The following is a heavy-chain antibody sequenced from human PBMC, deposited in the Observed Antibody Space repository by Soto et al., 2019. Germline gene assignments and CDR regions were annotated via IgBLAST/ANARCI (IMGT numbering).Heavy chain of an antibody. V-gene: IGHV3-23*01. Sequence: PGGSLRLSCAASGFTFTNFGMTWVRQAPGKGLEWVPGLSDNGGNTYYVDSVKGRFTISRDNSKNTVFLQMNGLSADDTAVYYCAKASGGYYYDGSAYSDSWGQGTLVTV. J-gene: IGHJ4*02. CDR3: AKASGGYYYDGSAYSDS. CDR2: LSDNGGNT. D-gene: IGHD3-22*01. CDR1: GFTFTNFG.